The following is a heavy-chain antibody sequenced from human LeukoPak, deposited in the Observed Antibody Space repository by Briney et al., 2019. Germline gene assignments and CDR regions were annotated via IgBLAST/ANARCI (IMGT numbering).Heavy chain of an antibody. Sequence: GGSLRLSCAASGFTFSNSWMSWVRQAPGRGLEWVSRIKNKADGGTTDYAAPVKGRFSISRDDSKDTVYLQMNSLKTEDTAVYYCTTDLGGWAFMNFDFWGQGTLVTVSS. CDR3: TTDLGGWAFMNFDF. J-gene: IGHJ4*02. CDR2: IKNKADGGTT. D-gene: IGHD3-16*01. V-gene: IGHV3-15*01. CDR1: GFTFSNSW.